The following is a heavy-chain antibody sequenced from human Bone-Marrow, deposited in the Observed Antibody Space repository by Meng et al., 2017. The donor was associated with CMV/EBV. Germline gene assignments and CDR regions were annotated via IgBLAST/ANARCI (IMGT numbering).Heavy chain of an antibody. CDR1: GYIFSDYY. CDR3: ARDPDTPMAFDH. D-gene: IGHD5-18*01. V-gene: IGHV1-2*02. CDR2: IHPKNGGT. J-gene: IGHJ4*02. Sequence: QGELVLFGGEVKEPGASGKVSCKASGYIFSDYYIPWGRQAPGQGLEWMGWIHPKNGGTKYAQKFQGRVTMTRDTSISTTYMDLNRLISDDTAVYYCARDPDTPMAFDHWGQGTLVTVSS.